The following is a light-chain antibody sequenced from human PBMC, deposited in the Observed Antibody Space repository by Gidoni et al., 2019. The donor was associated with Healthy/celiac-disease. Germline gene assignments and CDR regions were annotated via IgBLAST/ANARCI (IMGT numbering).Light chain of an antibody. CDR2: DAS. CDR1: QSVSSY. Sequence: EIVLTQSPATLSLSPGDRATLSCRASQSVSSYLSWYQQKPGQAPRLLIYDASNRATGIPARFSVSGSGTDFTLTISSLEPEDFAVYYCQQRSNWPGTFGQXTKVEIK. V-gene: IGKV3-11*01. J-gene: IGKJ1*01. CDR3: QQRSNWPGT.